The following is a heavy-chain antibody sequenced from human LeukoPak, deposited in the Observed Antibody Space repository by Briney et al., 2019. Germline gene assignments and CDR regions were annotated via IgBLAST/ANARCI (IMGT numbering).Heavy chain of an antibody. J-gene: IGHJ4*02. D-gene: IGHD3-9*01. Sequence: GGSLRLSCAASGFTFSSYSMNWVRQAPGKGLGWVSSISSSSSYIYYADSVKGRFTISRDNAKNSLYLQMNSLRAEDTAVYYCARKMSYYDILTGYYHWGQGTLVTVSS. CDR2: ISSSSSYI. CDR3: ARKMSYYDILTGYYH. V-gene: IGHV3-21*01. CDR1: GFTFSSYS.